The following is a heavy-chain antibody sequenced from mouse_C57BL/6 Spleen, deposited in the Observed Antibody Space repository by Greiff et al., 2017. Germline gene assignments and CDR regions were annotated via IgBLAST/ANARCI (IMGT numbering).Heavy chain of an antibody. Sequence: QVQLQQPGAELVRPGSSVKLSCKASGYTFTSYWLDWVKQRPGQGLEWIGNIYPSDSETHYNQKFKNKATLTVDKSSSTAYMQISSLTSEDSSVYYCARSDYGSSLYAMDYWGQGTSVTVSS. V-gene: IGHV1-61*01. J-gene: IGHJ4*01. CDR2: IYPSDSET. D-gene: IGHD1-1*01. CDR3: ARSDYGSSLYAMDY. CDR1: GYTFTSYW.